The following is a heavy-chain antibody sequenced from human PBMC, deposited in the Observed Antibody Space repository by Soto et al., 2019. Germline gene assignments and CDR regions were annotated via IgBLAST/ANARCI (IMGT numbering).Heavy chain of an antibody. CDR1: GDSVSSNSAA. CDR3: ARGLRYSYGPNWFDP. D-gene: IGHD5-18*01. Sequence: SQTLSLTCAISGDSVSSNSAAWNWIRQSPSRGLEWLGRTYYRSEWYNDYAVSVKSRITINPDTSKNQFSLQLNSVTPEDTAVYYCARGLRYSYGPNWFDPWGQGTLVTVSS. V-gene: IGHV6-1*01. J-gene: IGHJ5*02. CDR2: TYYRSEWYN.